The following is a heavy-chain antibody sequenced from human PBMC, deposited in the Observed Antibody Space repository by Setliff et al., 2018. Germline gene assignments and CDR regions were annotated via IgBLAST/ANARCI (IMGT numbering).Heavy chain of an antibody. J-gene: IGHJ6*02. V-gene: IGHV3-48*03. CDR3: ARDGVSYGMDV. Sequence: GGSLRLSCAASGFTFSTYEMNWVRQAPGKGLEWVSYISSSGITIYYADSVRGRFTISRDNAKNSLYLQMNSLRAEDTAVYYCARDGVSYGMDVWGQGTTVTV. CDR2: ISSSGITI. CDR1: GFTFSTYE.